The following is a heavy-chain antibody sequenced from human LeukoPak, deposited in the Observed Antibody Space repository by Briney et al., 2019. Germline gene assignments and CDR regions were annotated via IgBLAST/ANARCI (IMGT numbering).Heavy chain of an antibody. CDR3: ARLPITIFGVDLGYYYMDV. V-gene: IGHV5-51*01. J-gene: IGHJ6*03. CDR2: IYSGDSDT. D-gene: IGHD3-3*01. Sequence: GESLKISCKGSGYSFTSYWNGWVRQMPGKGLEWVGIIYSGDSDTRYSPSFQGQVTISADKSISTAYLQWSSLKASDTAMYYCARLPITIFGVDLGYYYMDVWGKGTTVTVSS. CDR1: GYSFTSYW.